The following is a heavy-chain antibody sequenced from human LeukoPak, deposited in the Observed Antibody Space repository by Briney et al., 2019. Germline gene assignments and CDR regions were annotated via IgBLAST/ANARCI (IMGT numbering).Heavy chain of an antibody. D-gene: IGHD3-16*01. J-gene: IGHJ6*02. V-gene: IGHV3-21*01. CDR3: PRESARGIYGLDV. Sequence: GGSLRLSCAASGFTFSSYSMNWVRQARGKGLEWVSCINFSSSYIYYADSVKGRFTVSRDNAKNSLYLQMNSLGAEDTAVYYCPRESARGIYGLDVWGQGTTVTVSS. CDR2: INFSSSYI. CDR1: GFTFSSYS.